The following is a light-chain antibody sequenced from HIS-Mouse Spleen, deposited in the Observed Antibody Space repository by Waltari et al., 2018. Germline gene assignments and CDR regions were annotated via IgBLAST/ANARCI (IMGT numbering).Light chain of an antibody. Sequence: QSVLTQPPSASGTPGQRVTISCSGSSSNIGSNYVSWYQQLPGTAPKLLIYRNNRRPSGVPDRCSGSKSGTSASLAISGLRSEDEADYYCAAWDDSLSGPVFGGGTKLTVL. CDR3: AAWDDSLSGPV. V-gene: IGLV1-47*01. CDR2: RNN. CDR1: SSNIGSNY. J-gene: IGLJ3*02.